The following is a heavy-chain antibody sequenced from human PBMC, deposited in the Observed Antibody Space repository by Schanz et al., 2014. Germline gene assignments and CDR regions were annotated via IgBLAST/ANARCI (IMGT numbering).Heavy chain of an antibody. CDR1: GFSLDIFA. J-gene: IGHJ4*02. Sequence: EVQLLESGGGLVQPGGSLRLSCATSGFSLDIFAVSWVRQAPGKGLEWVSAISGSGGSTYYADSVKGRFTISRDNSKNSLYLQMNSLRAEDTAVYYCARGGPAYYFDDWGQGTLVTVSS. V-gene: IGHV3-23*01. CDR2: ISGSGGST. CDR3: ARGGPAYYFDD.